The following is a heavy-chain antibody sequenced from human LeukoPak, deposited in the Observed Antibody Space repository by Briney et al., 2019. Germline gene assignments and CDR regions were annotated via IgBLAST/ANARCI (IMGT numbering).Heavy chain of an antibody. CDR1: GFSLSNYW. CDR3: ARETRGSYVPGLDS. CDR2: IKLDGSEK. V-gene: IGHV3-7*01. Sequence: PGGSLRLSCAASGFSLSNYWISWVRQAPGKGLEWVANIKLDGSEKYYVNSVKGRFTISRDNAKNSLNLQMNSLRAEDTAAYYCARETRGSYVPGLDSWGQGTLVTVSS. J-gene: IGHJ4*02. D-gene: IGHD1-26*01.